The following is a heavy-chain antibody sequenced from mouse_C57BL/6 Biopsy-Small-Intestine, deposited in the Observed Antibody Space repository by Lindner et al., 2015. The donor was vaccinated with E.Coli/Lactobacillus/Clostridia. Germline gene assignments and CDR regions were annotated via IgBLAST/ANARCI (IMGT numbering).Heavy chain of an antibody. CDR2: ISSGGSYT. V-gene: IGHV5-6*01. CDR1: GFTLSSYG. Sequence: VQLQESGGDLVKPGGSLKLSCAASGFTLSSYGMSWVRQTPDKRLEWVATISSGGSYTYYPDSVKGRFTISRDNAKNTLYLQMSSLKSEDTAMYYCARQNPYYFDYWGQGTTLTVSS. J-gene: IGHJ2*01. CDR3: ARQNPYYFDY.